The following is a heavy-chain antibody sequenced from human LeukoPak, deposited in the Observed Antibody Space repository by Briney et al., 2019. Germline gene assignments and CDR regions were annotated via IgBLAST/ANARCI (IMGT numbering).Heavy chain of an antibody. J-gene: IGHJ5*02. CDR3: AGDRDGYNQNWFDP. CDR2: IYYSGST. Sequence: SETLSLTCTVSGGSISSYYWSWIRQPPGKGLEWIGYIYYSGSTNYNPSLKSRVTISVDTSKNQFSLKLSSVTAADTAVYYCAGDRDGYNQNWFDPWGQGTLVTVSS. CDR1: GGSISSYY. D-gene: IGHD5-24*01. V-gene: IGHV4-59*01.